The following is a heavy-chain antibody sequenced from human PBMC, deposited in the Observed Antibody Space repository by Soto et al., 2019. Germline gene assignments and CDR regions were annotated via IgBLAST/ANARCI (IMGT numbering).Heavy chain of an antibody. D-gene: IGHD2-21*01. J-gene: IGHJ3*02. Sequence: ASVKVSCKASGYTFTSYGISWVRQASGQGLEWMGWISAYNGNTNYAQKLQGRVTMTTDTSTSTAYMELRSLRSDDTAVYYCARVRLHIMGVINAFDIWGQRTRVTVSS. CDR2: ISAYNGNT. CDR1: GYTFTSYG. CDR3: ARVRLHIMGVINAFDI. V-gene: IGHV1-18*01.